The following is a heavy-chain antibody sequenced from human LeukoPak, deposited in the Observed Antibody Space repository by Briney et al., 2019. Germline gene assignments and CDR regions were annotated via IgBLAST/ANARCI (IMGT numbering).Heavy chain of an antibody. CDR3: TTDAGFDSRWYNY. J-gene: IGHJ4*02. V-gene: IGHV3-15*01. CDR2: IKSKIDGGAT. D-gene: IGHD6-13*01. Sequence: GGSPRLPCAASGFSFSNAYMCWVRQAPGKGLEWVGRIKSKIDGGATDYAAPVKGRFTISRDDSRNTLYLQMNSLKSEDTAVYYCTTDAGFDSRWYNYWGQGTLVTVSS. CDR1: GFSFSNAY.